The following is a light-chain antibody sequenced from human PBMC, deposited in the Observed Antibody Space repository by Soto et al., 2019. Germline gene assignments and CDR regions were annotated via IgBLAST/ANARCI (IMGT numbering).Light chain of an antibody. CDR2: EVR. CDR1: ASDVGAYDY. CDR3: SSSTRSSTLV. J-gene: IGLJ1*01. V-gene: IGLV2-14*01. Sequence: QSVLTQPASVSGSPGQSITISCTGTASDVGAYDYVSWYQHHPGKPPKLLIFEVRDRPSGVSNRFSGSKSGNTASLTISGLQPEDEADYFCSSSTRSSTLVFGTGTKVTV.